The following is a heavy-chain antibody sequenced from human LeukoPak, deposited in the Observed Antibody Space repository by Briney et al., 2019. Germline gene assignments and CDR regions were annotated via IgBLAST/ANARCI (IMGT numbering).Heavy chain of an antibody. CDR2: INHSGST. CDR1: GGSFSDNY. D-gene: IGHD5-18*01. Sequence: PSETLSLTCAVYGGSFSDNYWSWIRQPPGKGLEWIGEINHSGSTNYNPSLKSRVTMSVDTSKNQFSLKLSSVTAADTAVYYCARAGVGYSYGFDYWGQGTLVTVSS. CDR3: ARAGVGYSYGFDY. V-gene: IGHV4-34*01. J-gene: IGHJ4*02.